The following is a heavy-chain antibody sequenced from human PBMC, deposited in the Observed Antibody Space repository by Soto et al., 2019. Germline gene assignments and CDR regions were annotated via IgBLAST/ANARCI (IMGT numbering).Heavy chain of an antibody. J-gene: IGHJ6*02. CDR3: ARPFSLGDCSSTSCYSDYYYGMDV. D-gene: IGHD2-2*01. CDR1: GYSFTSYW. CDR2: IDPSDSYT. V-gene: IGHV5-10-1*01. Sequence: GESLKISCKGSGYSFTSYWISWVRQMPGKGLEWMGRIDPSDSYTNYSPSLQGHVTISADKSISTAYLQWSSLKASDTAMYYCARPFSLGDCSSTSCYSDYYYGMDVWGQGTTVTVSS.